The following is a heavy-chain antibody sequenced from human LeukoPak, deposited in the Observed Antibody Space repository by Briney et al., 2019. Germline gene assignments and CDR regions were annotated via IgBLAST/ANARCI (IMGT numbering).Heavy chain of an antibody. CDR3: AGYHHTNYLAH. J-gene: IGHJ4*02. V-gene: IGHV4-59*13. CDR1: GVSISSNY. CDR2: HSYSGIN. Sequence: ETLSLTCTVSGVSISSNYWSWLRQPPGKGLEWIGYHSYSGINNYNPSLKSRVTISMDTSKNRLSLSLRSVTAADTAVYYCAGYHHTNYLAHWGQGTLVTVSS. D-gene: IGHD4-11*01.